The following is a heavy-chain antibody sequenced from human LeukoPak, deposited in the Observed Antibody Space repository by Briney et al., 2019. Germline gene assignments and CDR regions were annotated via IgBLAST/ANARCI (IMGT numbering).Heavy chain of an antibody. CDR3: ARDSSSWYNHFYYYGMDV. J-gene: IGHJ6*02. CDR1: GGSISSYY. V-gene: IGHV4-4*07. D-gene: IGHD6-13*01. Sequence: SETLSLTGTGSGGSISSYYWSWLGRPAGKGVEWIGGIYTSGSTNYNPSLKSRVTLSVDTAKNQGSLKLSSVTAPDTAVYYCARDSSSWYNHFYYYGMDVWGRGTTVTVSS. CDR2: IYTSGST.